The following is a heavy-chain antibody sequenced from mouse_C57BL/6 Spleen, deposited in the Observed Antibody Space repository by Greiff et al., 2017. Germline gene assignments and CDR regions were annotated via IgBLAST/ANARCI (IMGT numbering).Heavy chain of an antibody. CDR1: GYTFTSYN. V-gene: IGHV1-12*01. CDR3: AREGLVGYDGYYDYFDY. Sequence: LQQSGAELVRPGASVKMSCKASGYTFTSYNMHWVKQTPRQGLEWIGAIYPGNGDTSYNQKFKGKATLAVDKSSSTAYMQLSSLTSEDSAVYFCAREGLVGYDGYYDYFDYWGQGTTLTVSS. CDR2: IYPGNGDT. J-gene: IGHJ2*01. D-gene: IGHD2-3*01.